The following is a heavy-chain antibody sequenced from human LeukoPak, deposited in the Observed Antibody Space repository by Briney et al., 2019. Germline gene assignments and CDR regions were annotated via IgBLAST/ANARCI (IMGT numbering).Heavy chain of an antibody. J-gene: IGHJ3*02. D-gene: IGHD2-2*01. Sequence: GGSLRLSCAASGFTFSSYGMHWVRQAPGKGLEWVAFIRYDGSNKYYADSVKGRFTISRDNSKNTLYLQMNSLRAEDTAVYYCATLIVVVPAATEHAFDIWGQGTMVTVSS. V-gene: IGHV3-30*02. CDR3: ATLIVVVPAATEHAFDI. CDR2: IRYDGSNK. CDR1: GFTFSSYG.